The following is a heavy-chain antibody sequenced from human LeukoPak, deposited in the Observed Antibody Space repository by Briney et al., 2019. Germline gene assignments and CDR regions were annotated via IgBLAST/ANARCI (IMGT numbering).Heavy chain of an antibody. J-gene: IGHJ4*02. CDR2: IYYSGST. V-gene: IGHV4-59*01. D-gene: IGHD2-15*01. Sequence: SETLSLACTVSGGSISSYYWSWIRQPPGKGLEWIGYIYYSGSTNYNPSLKSRVTISVDTSKNQFSLKLSSVTAADTAVYYCASTHCSGGSCYPFDYWGQGTLVTVSS. CDR1: GGSISSYY. CDR3: ASTHCSGGSCYPFDY.